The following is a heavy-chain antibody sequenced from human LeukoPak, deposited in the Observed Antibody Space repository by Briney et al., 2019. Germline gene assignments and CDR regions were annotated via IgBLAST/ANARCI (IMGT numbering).Heavy chain of an antibody. CDR2: MNPISGNT. Sequence: ASVKVSCKASGYTFTSYDINWVRQATGQGLEWMGWMNPISGNTGHAQKFQGRVTMTRNTSISTAYMELSSLRSEDTAVYYCARGGIVVVPAAIVYWGQGTLVTVSS. V-gene: IGHV1-8*01. CDR1: GYTFTSYD. J-gene: IGHJ4*02. D-gene: IGHD2-2*01. CDR3: ARGGIVVVPAAIVY.